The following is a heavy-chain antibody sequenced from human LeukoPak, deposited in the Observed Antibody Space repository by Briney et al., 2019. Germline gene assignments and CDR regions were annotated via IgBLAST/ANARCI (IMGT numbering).Heavy chain of an antibody. D-gene: IGHD3-22*01. CDR3: AREKDPYYYDSSGYYYGIQFDY. Sequence: SVKVSCKASGGTFSSYAISWVRQAPGQGLEWMGGIIPIFGTANYAQKFQGRVTITADESTSTAYMELSSLRSEDTAVYYCAREKDPYYYDSSGYYYGIQFDYWGRGTLVTVSS. CDR1: GGTFSSYA. V-gene: IGHV1-69*13. CDR2: IIPIFGTA. J-gene: IGHJ4*02.